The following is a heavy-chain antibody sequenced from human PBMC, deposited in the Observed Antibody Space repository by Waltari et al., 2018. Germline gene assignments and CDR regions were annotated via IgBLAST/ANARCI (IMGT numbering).Heavy chain of an antibody. D-gene: IGHD4-17*01. Sequence: QVQLQESGPGLVKPSQTLSLTCTVSGGSISSGGYYWSWIRQHPGKGLEWIGYIDDSGSTYYNPSLKSRVTISVDTSKNQFSLKLSSVTAADTAVYYCARLDYGDEPPALWGQGTLVTVSS. CDR1: GGSISSGGYY. CDR2: IDDSGST. V-gene: IGHV4-31*03. CDR3: ARLDYGDEPPAL. J-gene: IGHJ4*02.